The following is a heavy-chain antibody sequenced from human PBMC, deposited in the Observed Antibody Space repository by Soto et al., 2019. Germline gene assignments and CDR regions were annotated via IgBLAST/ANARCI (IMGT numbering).Heavy chain of an antibody. CDR3: AMVDICVTPTPQDV. Sequence: QVKLVQSGDEVKKPGASVKVSCKASGYIFVKYGIAWVRQAPGQGLEWMGWISPYTGNTHSASKFQGRLTMTTDTSTSTAYMELGSLTSDDTGVYFCAMVDICVTPTPQDVWGQGTTVTVSS. V-gene: IGHV1-18*01. CDR1: GYIFVKYG. J-gene: IGHJ6*02. CDR2: ISPYTGNT. D-gene: IGHD2-2*03.